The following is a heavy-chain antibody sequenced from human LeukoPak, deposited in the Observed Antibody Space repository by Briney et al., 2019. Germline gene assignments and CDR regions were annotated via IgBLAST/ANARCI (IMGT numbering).Heavy chain of an antibody. CDR3: ATDRQGGRYGHI. D-gene: IGHD1-26*01. CDR2: FDPEDGET. J-gene: IGHJ3*02. Sequence: ASVKVSCKVSGYTLTELSMHWVRQAPGKGLEWMGGFDPEDGETIYAQKFQGRVTTTEDTSTDTAYMELSSLRLEDTAVYYCATDRQGGRYGHIWGQGTMVTVSS. CDR1: GYTLTELS. V-gene: IGHV1-24*01.